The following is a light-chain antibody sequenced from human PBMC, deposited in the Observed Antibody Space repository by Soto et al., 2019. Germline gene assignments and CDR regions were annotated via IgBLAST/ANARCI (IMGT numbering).Light chain of an antibody. CDR1: QGINSY. Sequence: DIQFTQSPSFLSASVGDRVTITCRASQGINSYLAWYQQKPGKVPKLLIYAASTLQSGVPSRFSGSGSGTEFTLTISSLQPEDFATYYCQQINSYPITFGQGTRLEIK. V-gene: IGKV1-9*01. CDR3: QQINSYPIT. J-gene: IGKJ5*01. CDR2: AAS.